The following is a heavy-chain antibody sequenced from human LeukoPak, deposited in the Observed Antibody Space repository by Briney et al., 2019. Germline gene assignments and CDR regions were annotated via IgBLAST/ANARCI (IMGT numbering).Heavy chain of an antibody. CDR1: GYTFTCYY. V-gene: IGHV1-2*02. Sequence: GASVKVSCKASGYTFTCYYMHWVRQAPGQGLEWMGWINPNSGGTNYAQKFQGRVTMTRDTSISTAYMELSRLRSDDTAVYYCARAFTRIQLGSPRYWGQGTLVTVSS. CDR2: INPNSGGT. J-gene: IGHJ4*02. CDR3: ARAFTRIQLGSPRY. D-gene: IGHD5-18*01.